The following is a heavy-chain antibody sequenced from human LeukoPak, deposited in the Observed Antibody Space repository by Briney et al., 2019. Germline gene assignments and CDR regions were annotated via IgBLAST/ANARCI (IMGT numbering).Heavy chain of an antibody. CDR1: GYSFTSYW. D-gene: IGHD2-15*01. CDR2: IYPGDSDT. V-gene: IGHV5-51*01. J-gene: IGHJ6*02. CDR3: ARAGDYSVYYYYGMDV. Sequence: GESLKISCKGPGYSFTSYWIGWVRQMPGKGLEWMGIIYPGDSDTRYSPSFQGQVTISADKSISTAYLQWSSLKASDTAMYYCARAGDYSVYYYYGMDVWGQGTTVTVSS.